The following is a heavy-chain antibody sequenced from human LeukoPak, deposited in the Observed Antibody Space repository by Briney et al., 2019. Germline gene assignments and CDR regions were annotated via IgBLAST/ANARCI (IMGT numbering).Heavy chain of an antibody. Sequence: ASVKVSCKASGYTFTGYYMHWVRQAPGQGLEWMGWINPNSGGTNYAQKFQGWVTMTRDTSISTAYMELSRLRSDDTAVYYCARERPPDAFDIWGQRTMVTVSS. D-gene: IGHD6-25*01. CDR2: INPNSGGT. CDR1: GYTFTGYY. V-gene: IGHV1-2*04. J-gene: IGHJ3*02. CDR3: ARERPPDAFDI.